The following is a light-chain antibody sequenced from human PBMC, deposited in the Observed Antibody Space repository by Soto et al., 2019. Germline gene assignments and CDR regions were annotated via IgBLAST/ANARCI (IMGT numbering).Light chain of an antibody. CDR2: EVS. CDR1: SSDVGGSNH. CDR3: ISYISTTTSYV. J-gene: IGLJ1*01. V-gene: IGLV2-14*01. Sequence: QSALTQPASVSGSPGQSITISCTGTSSDVGGSNHVAWYQQHPGKVPKLIIYEVSHRPSGISNRFSGSKSGNMASLTISGLQAEDEGDYYCISYISTTTSYVFGTGTKVTVL.